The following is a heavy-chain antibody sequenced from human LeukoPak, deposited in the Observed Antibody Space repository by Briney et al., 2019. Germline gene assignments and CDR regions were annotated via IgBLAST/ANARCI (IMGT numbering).Heavy chain of an antibody. V-gene: IGHV4-59*01. CDR3: ARGRGYYYGSGSYYYPSYNWFDP. J-gene: IGHJ5*02. CDR1: GGSISPYY. Sequence: SETLSLTCTVSGGSISPYYWSWIRQPPGKGLEWIGYIYYSGSTNYNPSLKSRVTISVDTSKNQFSLKLSSVTAADTAVYYCARGRGYYYGSGSYYYPSYNWFDPWGQGTLVTVSS. CDR2: IYYSGST. D-gene: IGHD3-10*01.